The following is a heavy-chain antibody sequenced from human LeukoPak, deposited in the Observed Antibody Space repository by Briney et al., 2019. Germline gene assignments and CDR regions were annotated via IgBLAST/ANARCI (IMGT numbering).Heavy chain of an antibody. D-gene: IGHD3-10*01. Sequence: GGSLRLSCAASGFTFSSYGMHWVRQAPGKGLEWVAVISYDGSNKYYADSVKGRFTISRDNSKNTLYLQMNSLRAEDTAVYYCARVPMVRGVPTENFDYWGQGTLVTVSS. J-gene: IGHJ4*02. CDR2: ISYDGSNK. V-gene: IGHV3-30*03. CDR3: ARVPMVRGVPTENFDY. CDR1: GFTFSSYG.